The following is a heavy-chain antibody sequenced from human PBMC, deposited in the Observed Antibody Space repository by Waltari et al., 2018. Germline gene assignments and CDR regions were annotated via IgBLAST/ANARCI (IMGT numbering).Heavy chain of an antibody. CDR2: VDPEDGET. J-gene: IGHJ6*03. V-gene: IGHV1-69-2*01. Sequence: EVQLVQSGAEVKKPGATVKISCKASGYTFTDYYMHWVQQAPGKGLEWMGRVDPEDGETIYAEKFQGRVTITADTSTDTAYMELSSLRSEDTAVYYCATDLPFGMHDYRNHRGVYYYMDVWGKGTTVTVSS. D-gene: IGHD4-4*01. CDR3: ATDLPFGMHDYRNHRGVYYYMDV. CDR1: GYTFTDYY.